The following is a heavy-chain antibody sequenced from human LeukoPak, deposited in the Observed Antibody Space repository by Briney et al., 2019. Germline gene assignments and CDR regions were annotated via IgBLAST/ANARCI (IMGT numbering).Heavy chain of an antibody. CDR3: GRGPIELWLHNGIDV. CDR1: GFTFGDHA. CDR2: IRSRAYRGTT. Sequence: PGWSLRLSCSTSGFTFGDHAMSWVRQAPGKGLEWVGFIRSRAYRGTTEYAASVRDRFTISRDVSKSIAYLQMNSLKIDDTAVYFCGRGPIELWLHNGIDVWGQGTTVTVSS. V-gene: IGHV3-49*04. J-gene: IGHJ6*02. D-gene: IGHD5-18*01.